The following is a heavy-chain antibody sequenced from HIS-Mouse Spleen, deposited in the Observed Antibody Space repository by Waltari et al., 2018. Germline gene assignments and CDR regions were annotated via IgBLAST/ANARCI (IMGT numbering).Heavy chain of an antibody. CDR1: GFTFDDYA. J-gene: IGHJ4*02. Sequence: EVQLVESGGGLVQPGRSLRLSCAASGFTFDDYAMHWVRQAPGKGLEWVSGISWNSGSIGYADSVKGRFTISRDNAKNSLYLQMNSLRAEDTALYYCAKDGRSLNYWGQGTLVTDSS. CDR2: ISWNSGSI. CDR3: AKDGRSLNY. V-gene: IGHV3-9*01.